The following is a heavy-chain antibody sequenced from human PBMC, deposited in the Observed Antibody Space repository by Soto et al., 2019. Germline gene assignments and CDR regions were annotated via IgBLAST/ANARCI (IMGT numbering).Heavy chain of an antibody. CDR3: ARSPTTNTVTTATRHYGIAV. CDR2: MNPNSGNT. Sequence: GASVKVSCKASGYTFTSYDINWVRQATGQGLEWMGWMNPNSGNTGYAQKFQGRVTMTRNTSISTAYMELSSLRSEDTAVYYCARSPTTNTVTTATRHYGIAVCAQGTSVT. J-gene: IGHJ6*02. CDR1: GYTFTSYD. D-gene: IGHD4-17*01. V-gene: IGHV1-8*01.